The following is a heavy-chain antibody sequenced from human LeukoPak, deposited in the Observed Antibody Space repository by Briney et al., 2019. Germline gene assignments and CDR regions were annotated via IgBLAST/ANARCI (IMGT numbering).Heavy chain of an antibody. Sequence: GGSLRLSCAASGFTFSSYEMNWVRQAPGKGLEWVSYISSSVSTIDYADSVKGRFTISRDNAKNSLYLQMNRLRAEDTAVYYCARVPRATYYYYGMDVWGQGTTVTVSS. V-gene: IGHV3-48*03. CDR1: GFTFSSYE. CDR2: ISSSVSTI. CDR3: ARVPRATYYYYGMDV. J-gene: IGHJ6*02.